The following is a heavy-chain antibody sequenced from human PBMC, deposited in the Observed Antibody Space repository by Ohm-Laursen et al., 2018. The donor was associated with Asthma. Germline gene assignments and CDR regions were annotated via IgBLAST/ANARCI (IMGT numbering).Heavy chain of an antibody. V-gene: IGHV3-30*04. CDR1: RFSFNRDA. D-gene: IGHD2-2*01. CDR3: ARDSVYQPVDFYYGMDV. J-gene: IGHJ6*02. Sequence: LRLTCLASRFSFNRDAFHWAGEAPVMGLEWLALISFDGNSQYYADSVKGRFTISRDNSKNTLYLQMNSLRGEDTAVYYCARDSVYQPVDFYYGMDVWGQGTTVTVS. CDR2: ISFDGNSQ.